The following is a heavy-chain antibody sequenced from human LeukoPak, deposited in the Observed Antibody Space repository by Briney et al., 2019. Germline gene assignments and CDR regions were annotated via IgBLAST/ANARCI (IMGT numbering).Heavy chain of an antibody. CDR1: GFTFSDSA. CDR2: IRSKANSYAT. CDR3: VRHGASGSYYIDY. D-gene: IGHD1-26*01. V-gene: IGHV3-73*01. Sequence: GGSLKLSCAASGFTFSDSAMHWVRQASGKWLEWVGRIRSKANSYATAYAASVKGRFTISRDDSKNTAYLQMNSLKTEDTAVYYCVRHGASGSYYIDYWGQGTLVTVSS. J-gene: IGHJ4*02.